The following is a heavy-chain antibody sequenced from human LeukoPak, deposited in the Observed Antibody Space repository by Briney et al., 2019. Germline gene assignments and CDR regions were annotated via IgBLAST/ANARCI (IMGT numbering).Heavy chain of an antibody. V-gene: IGHV3-30*18. CDR1: GFTFSSYG. CDR3: AKVHLTYYFDSSGYGFQDY. Sequence: GGSLRLFCAASGFTFSSYGMQWVRQAPGKGLEWVAVISYDGNTEYYADSVKGRFTISRDNSKNTLYLQMNSLRAEDTAVYYCAKVHLTYYFDSSGYGFQDYWGQGTLVTVSS. CDR2: ISYDGNTE. J-gene: IGHJ4*02. D-gene: IGHD3-22*01.